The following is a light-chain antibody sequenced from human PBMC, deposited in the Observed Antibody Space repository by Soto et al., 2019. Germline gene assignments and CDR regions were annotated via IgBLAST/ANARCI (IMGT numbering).Light chain of an antibody. CDR2: LNSDGSH. Sequence: QSVLTQSPSISASLGASVKLTCTLSSIQTNYAVAWHQEQPKKGPRFLMKLNSDGSHNRGDGIPDRFSGSSSGAERFLTVSSLQSEDEADYYCQTWGTGIQVFGGGTKLTVL. V-gene: IGLV4-69*01. J-gene: IGLJ3*02. CDR3: QTWGTGIQV. CDR1: SIQTNYA.